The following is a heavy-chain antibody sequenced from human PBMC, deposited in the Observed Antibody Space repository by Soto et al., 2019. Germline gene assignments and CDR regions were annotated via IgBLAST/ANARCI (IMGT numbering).Heavy chain of an antibody. J-gene: IGHJ4*02. V-gene: IGHV1-3*01. Sequence: ASVKVSCKASGYTFTSYAMHWVRQAPGQRLEWMGWINAGNGNTKYSQKFQGRVTITRDTSASTAYMELSSLRSEDTAVYYCARANWNYPPEKSFDYWGQETLVTVSS. CDR2: INAGNGNT. CDR3: ARANWNYPPEKSFDY. D-gene: IGHD1-7*01. CDR1: GYTFTSYA.